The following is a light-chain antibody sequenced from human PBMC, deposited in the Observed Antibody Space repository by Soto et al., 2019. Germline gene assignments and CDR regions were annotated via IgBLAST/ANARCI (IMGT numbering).Light chain of an antibody. Sequence: DIQMTKSPSSLSASVGDRITITCQASQDISNRLNWYHQKPGKAPNLLIYDASNLAAGVPSGFSGSGSGTHFTFTISSLQPEDIGTYYCQNCFTVPYTFGQGTKLEIK. CDR1: QDISNR. V-gene: IGKV1-33*01. CDR2: DAS. J-gene: IGKJ2*01. CDR3: QNCFTVPYT.